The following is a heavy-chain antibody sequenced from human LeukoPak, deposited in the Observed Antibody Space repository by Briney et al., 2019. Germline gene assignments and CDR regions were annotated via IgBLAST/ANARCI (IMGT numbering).Heavy chain of an antibody. CDR3: ARERRITIFGVAWPRHNWFDP. CDR1: GYTFTSDG. Sequence: ASVKVSCKASGYTFTSDGISWVRQAPGQGLEWMGWISAYNGNTNYAQKLQGRVTITTDTSTSTAYMELRSLRSDDTAVYYCARERRITIFGVAWPRHNWFDPWGQGTLVTVSS. V-gene: IGHV1-18*01. D-gene: IGHD3-3*01. CDR2: ISAYNGNT. J-gene: IGHJ5*02.